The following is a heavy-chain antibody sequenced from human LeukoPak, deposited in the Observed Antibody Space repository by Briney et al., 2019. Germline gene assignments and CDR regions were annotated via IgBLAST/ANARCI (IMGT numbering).Heavy chain of an antibody. Sequence: GGSLRLSCAASGFTLSSYAMHWVRQAPGKGLEWVAVISYDGSNKYYADSVKGRFTISRDNSKNTLYLQMNSLRAEDTAVYYCARDRRYPGGYYGMDVWGQGTTVTVSS. CDR2: ISYDGSNK. CDR1: GFTLSSYA. CDR3: ARDRRYPGGYYGMDV. V-gene: IGHV3-30-3*01. D-gene: IGHD1-1*01. J-gene: IGHJ6*02.